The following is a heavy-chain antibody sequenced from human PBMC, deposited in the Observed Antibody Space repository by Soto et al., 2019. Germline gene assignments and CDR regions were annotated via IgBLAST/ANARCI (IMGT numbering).Heavy chain of an antibody. Sequence: QVQLVQSGAEMKEPGSSVKVSCKTSGGTFSSSAISWLRQAPGQGLEWMGGIIPLFRTPDYAQKFQGRVTIAADESTSTAYMELSSLRSEDTAVYYCARDNDRLQFGGNYSYLLDVWGQGTTITVSS. D-gene: IGHD4-4*01. CDR1: GGTFSSSA. V-gene: IGHV1-69*12. CDR3: ARDNDRLQFGGNYSYLLDV. CDR2: IIPLFRTP. J-gene: IGHJ6*02.